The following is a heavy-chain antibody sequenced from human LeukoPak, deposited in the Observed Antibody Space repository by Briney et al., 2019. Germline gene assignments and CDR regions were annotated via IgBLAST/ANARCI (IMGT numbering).Heavy chain of an antibody. D-gene: IGHD4-17*01. CDR1: LGTVSSYA. CDR3: ARATVTNGFDY. J-gene: IGHJ4*02. V-gene: IGHV1-69*15. Sequence: SLKVSCKASLGTVSSYAISWVRQAPGQGLEWMGRMIPIFGTANYAQTFQARVTIPSHESTSTACMALSSLRSEDTAMVCGARATVTNGFDYWGRGTLVTASP. CDR2: MIPIFGTA.